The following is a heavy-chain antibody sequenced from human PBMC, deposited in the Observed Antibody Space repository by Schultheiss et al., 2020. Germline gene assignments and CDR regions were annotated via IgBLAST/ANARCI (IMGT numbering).Heavy chain of an antibody. CDR2: IMSKSDGGTA. CDR1: GFTFSSYG. CDR3: TTITVVTNHGGY. V-gene: IGHV3-15*07. Sequence: GGSLRLSCAASGFTFSSYGMHWVRQAPGKGLEWVGRIMSKSDGGTADYAAPVKGRFTISRDDSKNTLYLQMNSLKTEDTAVYYCTTITVVTNHGGYWGQGTLVTASS. D-gene: IGHD4-23*01. J-gene: IGHJ4*02.